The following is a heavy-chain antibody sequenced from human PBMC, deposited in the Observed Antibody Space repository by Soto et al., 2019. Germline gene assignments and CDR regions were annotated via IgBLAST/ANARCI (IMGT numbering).Heavy chain of an antibody. CDR1: GGTFSNSP. J-gene: IGHJ6*02. Sequence: QVQVVQSGAEVKKPGSSVKVSCKSSGGTFSNSPISWVRQAPGQGLEWVGGVIPVFKTANYAQKFQGRVTITADESTNTAYMGLTRLRSGDTAVYYCARSRFVVGVPEDYYGMDVWGQGTTVTVSS. CDR3: ARSRFVVGVPEDYYGMDV. D-gene: IGHD2-15*01. CDR2: VIPVFKTA. V-gene: IGHV1-69*12.